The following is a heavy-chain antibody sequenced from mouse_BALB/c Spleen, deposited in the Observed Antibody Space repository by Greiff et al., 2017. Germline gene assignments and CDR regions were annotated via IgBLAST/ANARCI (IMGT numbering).Heavy chain of an antibody. CDR1: GYAFTNYL. J-gene: IGHJ3*01. D-gene: IGHD1-1*02. V-gene: IGHV1-54*01. CDR3: ARGDGRPFAY. CDR2: INPGSGGT. Sequence: QVQLQQSGAELVRPGTSVKVSCKASGYAFTNYLIEWVKQRPGQGLEWIGVINPGSGGTNYNEKFKGKATLTADKSSSTAYMQLSSLTSDESAVYFCARGDGRPFAYWGQGTLVTVSA.